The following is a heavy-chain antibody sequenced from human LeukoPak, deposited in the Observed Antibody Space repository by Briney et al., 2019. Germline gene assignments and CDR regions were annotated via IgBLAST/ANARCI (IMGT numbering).Heavy chain of an antibody. V-gene: IGHV3-74*01. J-gene: IGHJ4*02. CDR3: ARVQNEWQLLPGFDY. CDR1: GFTFSSYA. CDR2: INTDGSST. D-gene: IGHD1-26*01. Sequence: GGSLRLSCAASGFTFSSYAMSWVRQAPGKGLVWVSRINTDGSSTAYADSVKGRFTISRDNAKNTVYLQMNSLRAEDTAVYYCARVQNEWQLLPGFDYWGQGTLVTVSS.